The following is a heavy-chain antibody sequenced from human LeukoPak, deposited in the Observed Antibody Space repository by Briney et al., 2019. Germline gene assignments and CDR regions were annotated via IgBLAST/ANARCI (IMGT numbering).Heavy chain of an antibody. CDR1: GGSFSGYY. CDR3: ARSPFYDFWSGYRTRFDF. V-gene: IGHV4-34*01. J-gene: IGHJ4*02. Sequence: SETLSLTCAVYGGSFSGYYWSWIRQPPGKGLEWIGEINHSGSTNYNPSLKSRVTISVDTSKNQFSLKPSSVTAADTAVYYCARSPFYDFWSGYRTRFDFWGQGTLVTVSS. CDR2: INHSGST. D-gene: IGHD3-3*01.